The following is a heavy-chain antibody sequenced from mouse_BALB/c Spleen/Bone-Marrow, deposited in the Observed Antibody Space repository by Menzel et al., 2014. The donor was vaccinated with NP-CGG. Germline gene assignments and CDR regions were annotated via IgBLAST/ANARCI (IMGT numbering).Heavy chain of an antibody. CDR1: GYTFTDYA. J-gene: IGHJ4*01. D-gene: IGHD2-12*01. CDR3: ARSVKLRNAMDY. CDR2: ISSYYGDA. Sequence: VKLMESGAELVRPGVSVKISCKGSGYTFTDYAVHWVEQSHTKSLEWIGLISSYYGDATYNQKLKGKATMTVDKSSSTSFLELARLTAEDSAIYYCARSVKLRNAMDYWGQGTSVTVSS. V-gene: IGHV1-67*01.